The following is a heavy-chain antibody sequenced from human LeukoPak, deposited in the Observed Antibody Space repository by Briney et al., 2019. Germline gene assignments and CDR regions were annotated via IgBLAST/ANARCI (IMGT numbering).Heavy chain of an antibody. CDR2: IYTSGST. Sequence: SETLSLTCTVSGGSISSGSYYWSWIRQPAGKGLEWIGRIYTSGSTNYNPSLKSRVTISVDTSKNQFSLKLSSVTAADTAVYYCARDPIYCSSTSCYEGPFDYWGQGTLVTVSS. CDR3: ARDPIYCSSTSCYEGPFDY. CDR1: GGSISSGSYY. D-gene: IGHD2-2*01. J-gene: IGHJ4*02. V-gene: IGHV4-61*02.